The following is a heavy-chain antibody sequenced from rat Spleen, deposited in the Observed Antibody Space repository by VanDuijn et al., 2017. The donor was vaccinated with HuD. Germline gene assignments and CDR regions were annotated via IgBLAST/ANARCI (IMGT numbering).Heavy chain of an antibody. J-gene: IGHJ1*01. CDR2: ITSAGGTT. V-gene: IGHV5-31*01. CDR1: GLTFNNYW. D-gene: IGHD4-2*01. Sequence: EVQLVESGGGLVQPGRSLTLSCVASGLTFNNYWMTWIRQAPGKGLEWVASITSAGGTTYYVDSVKGRFTISRDNAKSTLYLQMDSLRSEDTATYYCTTVVGDSYWYFDFWGPGTMVTVSS. CDR3: TTVVGDSYWYFDF.